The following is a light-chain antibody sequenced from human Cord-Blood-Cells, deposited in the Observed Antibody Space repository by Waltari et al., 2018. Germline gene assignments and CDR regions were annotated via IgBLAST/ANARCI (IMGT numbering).Light chain of an antibody. Sequence: DNVLTQSTGTLSLSPGERATPSCRASQSVSSSYLAWYQQQPGQAPRLLIYGASSRATGIPDRFSGSGSGTDFTLTISRLEPEDFAVYYCQQYGSSPYTFGQGTKLEIK. CDR2: GAS. CDR3: QQYGSSPYT. J-gene: IGKJ2*01. V-gene: IGKV3-20*01. CDR1: QSVSSSY.